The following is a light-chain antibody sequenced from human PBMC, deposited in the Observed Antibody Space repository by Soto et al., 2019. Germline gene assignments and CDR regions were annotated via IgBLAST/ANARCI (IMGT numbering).Light chain of an antibody. V-gene: IGLV2-14*03. CDR1: ISDFGGYNY. CDR3: TSFTSGSTPYV. CDR2: DVT. J-gene: IGLJ1*01. Sequence: QSALTQPASVSVSPGQSITISCAGNISDFGGYNYVSWYQHLPGKAPPLGIYDVTHRPSGFSVRFSGSRSGNTASLTIFGLQAEDEADYSCTSFTSGSTPYVLGIGTKATAL.